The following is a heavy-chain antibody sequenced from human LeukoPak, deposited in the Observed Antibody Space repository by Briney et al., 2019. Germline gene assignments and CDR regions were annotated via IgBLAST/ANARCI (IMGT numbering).Heavy chain of an antibody. Sequence: SETLSLTCTVSGGSISSGGYYWSWIRQHPGKGLEWIGYIYYSGSTYYNPSLKSRVTISVDTSKSQFSLKLSSVTAADTAVYYCASGFVINYYDSSGYQSALDYWGQGTLVTVSS. D-gene: IGHD3-22*01. V-gene: IGHV4-31*03. CDR2: IYYSGST. CDR3: ASGFVINYYDSSGYQSALDY. CDR1: GGSISSGGYY. J-gene: IGHJ4*02.